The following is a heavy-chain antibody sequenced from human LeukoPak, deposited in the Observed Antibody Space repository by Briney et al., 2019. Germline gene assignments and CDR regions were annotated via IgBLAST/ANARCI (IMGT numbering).Heavy chain of an antibody. V-gene: IGHV4-59*01. D-gene: IGHD1-26*01. CDR1: GGSISSYY. CDR2: IYYSGST. Sequence: SETLSLTCTVPGGSISSYYWNWIRQPPGKGLEWIGYIYYSGSTKYNPSLESRVTISVDSSKNQFSLKLSAVTAADTAVYYCARGVPQGWVHWFDPWGQGTLVTVPS. CDR3: ARGVPQGWVHWFDP. J-gene: IGHJ5*02.